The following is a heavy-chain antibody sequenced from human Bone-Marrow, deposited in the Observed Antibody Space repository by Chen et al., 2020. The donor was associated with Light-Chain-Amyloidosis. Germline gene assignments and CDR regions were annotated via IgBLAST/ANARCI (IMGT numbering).Heavy chain of an antibody. V-gene: IGHV3-23*01. Sequence: EVQILESGGDLVQPGGSLRLSCEASGFTFRSYPMSWVRQASGKGLEWVSSISSTGSAANYADTVKGRFTISRDNSKNTLYLQMNSLRAEDTAVYYCAKVPPTVTTVIYYYMDVWGKGTTVTVSS. CDR3: AKVPPTVTTVIYYYMDV. CDR1: GFTFRSYP. CDR2: ISSTGSAA. J-gene: IGHJ6*03. D-gene: IGHD4-17*01.